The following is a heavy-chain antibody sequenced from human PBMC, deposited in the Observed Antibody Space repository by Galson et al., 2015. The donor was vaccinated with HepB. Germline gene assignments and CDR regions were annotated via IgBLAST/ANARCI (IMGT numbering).Heavy chain of an antibody. D-gene: IGHD4-17*01. Sequence: SVKVSCKASGYTFTSYAMHWVRQAPGQRLEWMGWINAGNGNTKYSQKFQGRVTITRDTSASTAYMELSSLRSEDTAVYYCARDYGDPPNWFDPWGQGTLVTVSS. CDR2: INAGNGNT. CDR3: ARDYGDPPNWFDP. V-gene: IGHV1-3*01. CDR1: GYTFTSYA. J-gene: IGHJ5*02.